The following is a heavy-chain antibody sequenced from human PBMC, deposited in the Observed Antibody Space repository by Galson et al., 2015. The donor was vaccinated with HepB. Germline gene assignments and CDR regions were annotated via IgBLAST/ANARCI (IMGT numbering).Heavy chain of an antibody. V-gene: IGHV3-66*02. CDR2: VYAGGSA. Sequence: SLRLSCATSGFTVSTNYMTWVRQAPGKGLEWVSVVYAGGSAYYADSVKGRFTISRDSSKNTLYLQMSSLRVDDTAVYFCARERPATTMTRDAFDIWGPGTLVTVSS. D-gene: IGHD4-17*01. CDR3: ARERPATTMTRDAFDI. J-gene: IGHJ3*02. CDR1: GFTVSTNY.